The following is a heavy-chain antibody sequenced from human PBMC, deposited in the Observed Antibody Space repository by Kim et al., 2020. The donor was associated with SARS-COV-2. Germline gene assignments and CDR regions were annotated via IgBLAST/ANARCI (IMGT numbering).Heavy chain of an antibody. J-gene: IGHJ5*02. Sequence: SETLSLTCTVSGGSISSSSYYWGWIRQPPGKGLEWIGSIYYSGSTYYNPSLKSRVTISVDTSKNQFSLKLSSVTAADTAVYYCASDIIGYCSGGSCYSVEGVRGWFDPWGQGTLVTVSS. D-gene: IGHD2-15*01. CDR3: ASDIIGYCSGGSCYSVEGVRGWFDP. V-gene: IGHV4-39*01. CDR1: GGSISSSSYY. CDR2: IYYSGST.